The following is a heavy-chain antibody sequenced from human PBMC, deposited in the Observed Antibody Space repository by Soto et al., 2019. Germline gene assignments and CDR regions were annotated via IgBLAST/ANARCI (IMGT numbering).Heavy chain of an antibody. D-gene: IGHD2-15*01. CDR1: GFTFSNYA. CDR2: ISGSGGTT. CDR3: AKSDLRYCSGGSCGYYYFDY. J-gene: IGHJ4*02. V-gene: IGHV3-23*01. Sequence: EVQLLESGGGLVQPGGSLRLSCAASGFTFSNYAMIWVRQAPGKGLEWVSVISGSGGTTHYADSVKGRFTISRDNPKNTLYLQMNYLRAEDTAVYYCAKSDLRYCSGGSCGYYYFDYWGQGTLVTVSS.